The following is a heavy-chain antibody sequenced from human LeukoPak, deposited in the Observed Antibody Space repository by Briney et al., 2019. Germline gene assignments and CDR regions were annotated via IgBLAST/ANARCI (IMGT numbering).Heavy chain of an antibody. J-gene: IGHJ4*02. V-gene: IGHV4-4*07. CDR2: IYTSGST. CDR1: GGSISSYY. Sequence: SETLSLTCTVSGGSISSYYWSWIRQPAGKGLEWIGRIYTSGSTNYNPSLKSRVTMSVDRSKKKFSLKLASVTAADTAVYFCARGAEYYAIWRGYAGYSDYWGQGISVTVSS. D-gene: IGHD3-3*01. CDR3: ARGAEYYAIWRGYAGYSDY.